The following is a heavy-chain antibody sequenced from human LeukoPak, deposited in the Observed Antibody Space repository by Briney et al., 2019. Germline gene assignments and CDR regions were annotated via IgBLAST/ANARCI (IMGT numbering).Heavy chain of an antibody. J-gene: IGHJ4*02. CDR3: TRYNNDHFDY. D-gene: IGHD1-14*01. V-gene: IGHV3-33*01. CDR1: GFTFGGYG. Sequence: GRSLRLSCAGSGFTFGGYGMHWFRQTPGKGLEWVAVIAYDGSRAFYADSVKGRFTISRDNSKNTMSVQMDVLRAEDTAVYYCTRYNNDHFDYWGQGTLVTVSS. CDR2: IAYDGSRA.